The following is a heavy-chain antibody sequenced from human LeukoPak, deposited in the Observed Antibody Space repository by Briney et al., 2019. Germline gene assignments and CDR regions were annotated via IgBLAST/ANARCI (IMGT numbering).Heavy chain of an antibody. J-gene: IGHJ4*02. CDR3: ARGGDYYDSSGYSVFDY. CDR1: GYTFTSYG. Sequence: ASVKVSCKASGYTFTSYGISWVRQAPGQGLEWMGWISAYNGNINYAQKLQGRVTMTTDTSTSTAYMELRSLRSDDTAVYYCARGGDYYDSSGYSVFDYWGQGTLVTVSS. CDR2: ISAYNGNI. V-gene: IGHV1-18*01. D-gene: IGHD3-22*01.